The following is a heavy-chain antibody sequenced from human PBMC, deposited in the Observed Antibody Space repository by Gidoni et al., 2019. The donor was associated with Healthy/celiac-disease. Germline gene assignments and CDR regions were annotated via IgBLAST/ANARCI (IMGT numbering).Heavy chain of an antibody. CDR2: ISYDGSNK. CDR3: ARDAARIAVAGTLLF. CDR1: GFTFRSYA. D-gene: IGHD6-19*01. V-gene: IGHV3-30-3*01. J-gene: IGHJ4*02. Sequence: QVQLVESGGGVVQPGRSLRLSCAASGFTFRSYAMHWVRQAPGKGLEWVAVISYDGSNKYYADSVKGRFTISRDNSKNTLYLQMNSLRAEDTAVYYCARDAARIAVAGTLLFWGQGTLVTVSS.